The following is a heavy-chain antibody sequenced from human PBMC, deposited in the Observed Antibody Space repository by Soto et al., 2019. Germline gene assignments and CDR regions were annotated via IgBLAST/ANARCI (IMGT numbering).Heavy chain of an antibody. V-gene: IGHV1-18*01. CDR1: GYTFTSYG. J-gene: IGHJ4*02. D-gene: IGHD3-3*01. CDR3: ARGPDKTYYDFWTLRATPYYFDY. CDR2: ISAYNGNT. Sequence: QVQLVQSGAEVKKPGASVKVSCKASGYTFTSYGISWVRQAPGQGLEWMGWISAYNGNTNYAQKLQGRVTMTTDTTTRTAYMELRSLRSDDTAVYYCARGPDKTYYDFWTLRATPYYFDYWGQGTLVTVSS.